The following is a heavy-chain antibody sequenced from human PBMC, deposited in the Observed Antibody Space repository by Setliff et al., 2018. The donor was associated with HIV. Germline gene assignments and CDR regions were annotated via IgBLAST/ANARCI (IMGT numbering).Heavy chain of an antibody. Sequence: PSETLSLTCVVSGYSISSGYYWGWIRQPPGKGLDWIGSIFYSGTTYYNPSLESRVTISVDTSKNQFSLKLSSATATDTAVYYCARHGLRFLACFDYWGQGALVTVSS. CDR2: IFYSGTT. CDR1: GYSISSGYY. CDR3: ARHGLRFLACFDY. V-gene: IGHV4-38-2*01. D-gene: IGHD3-3*01. J-gene: IGHJ4*02.